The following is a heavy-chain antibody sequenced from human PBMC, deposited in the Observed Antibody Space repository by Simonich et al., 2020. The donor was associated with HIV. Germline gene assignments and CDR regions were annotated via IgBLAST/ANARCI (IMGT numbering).Heavy chain of an antibody. V-gene: IGHV3-73*02. CDR2: IRSKANSYAT. CDR3: SRQIVGATTAGY. CDR1: GFTFSGSS. Sequence: EVQLVESGGGLVQPGGSLKLSCAASGFTFSGSSMHWVRQACGKGLEWVGRIRSKANSYATTYAASVKGRFTISRDDSKNTAYLQMNGLKTEDTAVYYCSRQIVGATTAGYWGQGTLVTVSS. J-gene: IGHJ4*02. D-gene: IGHD1-26*01.